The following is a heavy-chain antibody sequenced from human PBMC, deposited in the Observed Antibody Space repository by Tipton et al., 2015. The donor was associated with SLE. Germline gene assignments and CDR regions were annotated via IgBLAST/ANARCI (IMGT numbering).Heavy chain of an antibody. D-gene: IGHD4-17*01. Sequence: TLSLTCAVYGGSFSGYYWSLIRQPPGKGLEWIGEINHSGSTNYNPSLKSRVTISVDTSKNQFSLKLSSVTAADTAVYYCARTTVTTYAFDIWGQGTMVTVSS. CDR3: ARTTVTTYAFDI. J-gene: IGHJ3*02. CDR2: INHSGST. V-gene: IGHV4-34*01. CDR1: GGSFSGYY.